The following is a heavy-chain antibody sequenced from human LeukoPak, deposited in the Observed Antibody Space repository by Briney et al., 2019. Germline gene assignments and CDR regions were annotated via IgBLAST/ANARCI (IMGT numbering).Heavy chain of an antibody. D-gene: IGHD3-10*01. Sequence: PGGSLRLSCAASGFTFSSYAMSWVRQAPGKGLEWVSAISGGGGSTYYADSVKGRFTISRDNSKNTLYLQMNSLRAEDTAVYYCAAGGSGSYWWFDPWGQGTLVTVSS. CDR2: ISGGGGST. CDR1: GFTFSSYA. J-gene: IGHJ5*02. CDR3: AAGGSGSYWWFDP. V-gene: IGHV3-23*01.